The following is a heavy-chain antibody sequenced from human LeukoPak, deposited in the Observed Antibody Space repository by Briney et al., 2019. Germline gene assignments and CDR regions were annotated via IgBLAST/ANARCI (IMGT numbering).Heavy chain of an antibody. Sequence: GGSLRLSCAASGFTFSIYWMYWVRQAPGKGLVWVSRINSDGSSTSYADSVKGRFTISRDNAKNTLYLQMNSLRAEDTAVYYCARAAYDYVWGSYRQNYYFDYWGQGTLVTVSS. J-gene: IGHJ4*02. CDR1: GFTFSIYW. CDR2: INSDGSST. CDR3: ARAAYDYVWGSYRQNYYFDY. V-gene: IGHV3-74*01. D-gene: IGHD3-16*02.